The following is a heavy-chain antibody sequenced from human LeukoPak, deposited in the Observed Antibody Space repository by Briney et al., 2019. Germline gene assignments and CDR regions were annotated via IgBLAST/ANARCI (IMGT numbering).Heavy chain of an antibody. V-gene: IGHV4-31*03. CDR2: IYYSGST. CDR1: GGSISSGGYY. CDR3: ARVVPFSWYSDY. D-gene: IGHD6-13*01. Sequence: PSETLSLTCTVSGGSISSGGYYWSWIRQHPGKGLEWIGYIYYSGSTYYNPSLKSRVTISVDTSKNQSSLKLSSVTAADTAVYYCARVVPFSWYSDYWGQGTLVTVSS. J-gene: IGHJ4*02.